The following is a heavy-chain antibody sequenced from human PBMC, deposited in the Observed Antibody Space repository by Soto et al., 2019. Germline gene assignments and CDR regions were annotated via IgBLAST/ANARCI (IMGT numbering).Heavy chain of an antibody. CDR1: GFTFSSYD. J-gene: IGHJ4*02. V-gene: IGHV3-13*01. Sequence: EVQLVESGGGLVQPGGSLRLSCAASGFTFSSYDMHWVRQATGKGLEWVSAIGTAGDTHYPGSVKGRFTISRENAKNSLYLQINSLRAGDTAVYYCARGKNCSGGICYHYYFDYWGQGPLVTFSS. CDR3: ARGKNCSGGICYHYYFDY. D-gene: IGHD2-15*01. CDR2: IGTAGDT.